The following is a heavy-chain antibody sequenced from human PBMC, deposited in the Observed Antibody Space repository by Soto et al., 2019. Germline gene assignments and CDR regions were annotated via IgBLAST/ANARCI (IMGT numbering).Heavy chain of an antibody. CDR3: ARVVGGYDSIDYYFDY. CDR2: IRSDGSTT. D-gene: IGHD3-22*01. J-gene: IGHJ4*02. Sequence: PGGSLRLSCAASGFTFSSYWMHWVRQAPGKGLVWVARIRSDGSTTNYADSVKGRFTISRDNAKNTLNLQMNSLTVEDTAVYYYARVVGGYDSIDYYFDYWGQGTPVTVSS. CDR1: GFTFSSYW. V-gene: IGHV3-74*01.